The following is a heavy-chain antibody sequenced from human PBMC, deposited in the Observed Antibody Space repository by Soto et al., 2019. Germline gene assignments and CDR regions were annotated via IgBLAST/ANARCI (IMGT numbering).Heavy chain of an antibody. J-gene: IGHJ4*02. CDR2: IYYSGST. D-gene: IGHD6-19*01. CDR1: GGSISSSSYY. Sequence: SETLSLTCTVSGGSISSSSYYWGWIRQPPGKGLEWIGSIYYSGSTYYNPSLKSRVTISVDTSKNQFSPKLSSVTAADTAVYYCARRRTPPYSSGSLIDYWGQGTLVTVSS. V-gene: IGHV4-39*01. CDR3: ARRRTPPYSSGSLIDY.